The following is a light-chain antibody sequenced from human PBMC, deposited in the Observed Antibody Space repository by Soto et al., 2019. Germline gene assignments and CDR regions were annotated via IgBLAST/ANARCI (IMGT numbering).Light chain of an antibody. V-gene: IGKV1-5*03. CDR3: QQYDSFSWT. CDR2: KAS. CDR1: QSILSW. Sequence: DIQMNQSPSSLSASVGDRVTITCRASQSILSWLAWYQQKPGKAPKLLIYKASSLESGVPSRFSGSGSGTEFTLTISSLQPDDSATYYCQQYDSFSWTFGQGTKVELK. J-gene: IGKJ1*01.